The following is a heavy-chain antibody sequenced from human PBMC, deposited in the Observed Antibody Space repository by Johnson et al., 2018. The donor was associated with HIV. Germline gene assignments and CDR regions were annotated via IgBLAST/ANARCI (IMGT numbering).Heavy chain of an antibody. D-gene: IGHD6-13*01. Sequence: QVQLVESGGGVVQPGRSLRLSCAASGFTFRSYAMHWVRQAPGKGLEWMAFISYDGSNKYFTDSVRGRFTISRDNSKNTLYLQMGSLRTEDMAVYHCARARYTSDWYLYDAFDLWGQGTMVTVYS. CDR3: ARARYTSDWYLYDAFDL. J-gene: IGHJ3*01. CDR2: ISYDGSNK. CDR1: GFTFRSYA. V-gene: IGHV3-30*14.